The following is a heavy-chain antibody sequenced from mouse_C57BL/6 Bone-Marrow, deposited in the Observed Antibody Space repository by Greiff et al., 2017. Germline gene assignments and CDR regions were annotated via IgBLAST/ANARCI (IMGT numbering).Heavy chain of an antibody. J-gene: IGHJ3*01. CDR3: AKGGLTTVVEEAWFAY. CDR1: GFSLTSYG. Sequence: VKLMESGPGLVQPSQSLSITCTVSGFSLTSYGVHWVRQSPGKGLEWLGVIWRGGSTDYNAAFMSRLSITKDNSKSQVFFKMNSLQADDTAIYYCAKGGLTTVVEEAWFAYWGQGTLVTVSA. D-gene: IGHD1-1*01. CDR2: IWRGGST. V-gene: IGHV2-5*01.